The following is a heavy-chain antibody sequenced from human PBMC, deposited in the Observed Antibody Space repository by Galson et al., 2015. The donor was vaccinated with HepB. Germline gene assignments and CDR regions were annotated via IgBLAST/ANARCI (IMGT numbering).Heavy chain of an antibody. Sequence: SLRLSCAASGFTFRHYGMHWVRQAPGKGLEWVALIWYDGTNKYYADSVKGRFTISRDNSKNTLYLQMNSLRAEDTAVYYCVREFSGLYYFDYWGQGTLVTVSS. D-gene: IGHD3-10*01. J-gene: IGHJ4*02. CDR1: GFTFRHYG. CDR2: IWYDGTNK. V-gene: IGHV3-33*08. CDR3: VREFSGLYYFDY.